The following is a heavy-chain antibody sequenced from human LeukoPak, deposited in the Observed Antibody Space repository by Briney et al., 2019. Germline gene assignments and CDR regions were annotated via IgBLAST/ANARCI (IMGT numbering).Heavy chain of an antibody. CDR1: GGSFSGYY. Sequence: KSSETLSLTCAVYGGSFSGYYWSWIRQPPGKGLEWIGEINHSGSTNYNPSLKSRVTISVDTSKNQFSLKLSSVTAADTAVYYCATIAVAATAFDYWGQGTLVTVSS. J-gene: IGHJ4*02. V-gene: IGHV4-34*01. D-gene: IGHD6-19*01. CDR3: ATIAVAATAFDY. CDR2: INHSGST.